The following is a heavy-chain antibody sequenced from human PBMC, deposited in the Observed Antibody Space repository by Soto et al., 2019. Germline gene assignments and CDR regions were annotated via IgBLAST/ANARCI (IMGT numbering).Heavy chain of an antibody. CDR3: AKREGNTYGLFH. J-gene: IGHJ4*02. V-gene: IGHV3-74*03. D-gene: IGHD5-18*01. CDR2: IKTDGSST. Sequence: EVQLVESGGGLVQPGGSLCFSGAGTEFSFSNYWIHWVRHAPGKGLVWVSRIKTDGSSTAYADSVKGRFTISIDNAKNTLYLQMNSLSAEDTAVYYCAKREGNTYGLFHWGQGTLVTVSS. CDR1: EFSFSNYW.